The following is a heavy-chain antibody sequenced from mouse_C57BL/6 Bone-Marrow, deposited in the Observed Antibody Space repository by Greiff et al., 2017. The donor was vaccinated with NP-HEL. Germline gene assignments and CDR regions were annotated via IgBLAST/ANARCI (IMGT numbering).Heavy chain of an antibody. CDR1: GFTFTDYY. CDR3: ATYYGSSPFAY. CDR2: IRNKANGYTT. D-gene: IGHD1-1*01. J-gene: IGHJ3*01. V-gene: IGHV7-3*01. Sequence: DVKLVESGGGLVQPGGSLSLSCAASGFTFTDYYMSWVRQTPGKALEWLGFIRNKANGYTTEYSASVKGRFTISRANSQSILYLQINALRAEDSATYYCATYYGSSPFAYWGQGTLVTVSA.